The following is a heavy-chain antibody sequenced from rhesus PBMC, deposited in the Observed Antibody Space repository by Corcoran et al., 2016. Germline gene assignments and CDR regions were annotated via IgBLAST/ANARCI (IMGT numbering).Heavy chain of an antibody. J-gene: IGHJ1*01. CDR3: ASWYSSSYDYFEF. CDR1: VGSISGYYY. D-gene: IGHD6-43*01. Sequence: QVQLQESGPGLVTPSETLSLTCAVSVGSISGYYYWSWIRQPPGKGLEWIGSIYGSGGSNYLNPSLKSRVTLSVDTSKNQFSLKLSSVTAADTAVYYCASWYSSSYDYFEFWGQGALVTVSS. V-gene: IGHV4S14*01. CDR2: IYGSGGSN.